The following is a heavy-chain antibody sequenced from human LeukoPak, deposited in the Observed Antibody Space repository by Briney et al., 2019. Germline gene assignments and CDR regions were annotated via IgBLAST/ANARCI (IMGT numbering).Heavy chain of an antibody. V-gene: IGHV4-59*01. CDR3: ARENYYDSSGYPNWFDP. CDR1: GGSISSYY. Sequence: PSETLSLTCTVSGGSISSYYWSWIRQPPGKGLEWIGYIYYSGSTNYNPSLKSRVTISVDTSKNQFSLKLSSATAADTAVYYCARENYYDSSGYPNWFDPWGQGTLVTVSS. CDR2: IYYSGST. J-gene: IGHJ5*02. D-gene: IGHD3-22*01.